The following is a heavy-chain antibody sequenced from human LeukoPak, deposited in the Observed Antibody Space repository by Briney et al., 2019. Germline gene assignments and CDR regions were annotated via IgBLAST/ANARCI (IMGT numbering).Heavy chain of an antibody. CDR1: GGTFSSYA. D-gene: IGHD3-3*01. J-gene: IGHJ5*02. Sequence: ASVKVSCKASGGTFSSYAISWVRQAPGQGLEWMGGIIPIFGTAKYAQKFQGRVTITADTSTSTAYMELRSLRSDDTAVYYCARGLEWLTRRHTWFDPWGQGTLVTVSS. CDR2: IIPIFGTA. V-gene: IGHV1-69*06. CDR3: ARGLEWLTRRHTWFDP.